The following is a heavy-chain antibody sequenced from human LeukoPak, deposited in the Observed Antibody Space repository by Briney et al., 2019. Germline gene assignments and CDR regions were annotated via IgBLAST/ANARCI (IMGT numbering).Heavy chain of an antibody. J-gene: IGHJ4*02. CDR3: AKDRRIAAACLFDY. CDR1: GFTFNIYA. D-gene: IGHD6-13*01. Sequence: PGGSLRLSCAASGFTFNIYAMSWVRQAPGKGLEWVAGISGSGGSTGYADSVKGRFTISRDNSKNTLYLHMNSLRAEDTAVYYCAKDRRIAAACLFDYWGQGTLVSVSS. V-gene: IGHV3-23*01. CDR2: ISGSGGST.